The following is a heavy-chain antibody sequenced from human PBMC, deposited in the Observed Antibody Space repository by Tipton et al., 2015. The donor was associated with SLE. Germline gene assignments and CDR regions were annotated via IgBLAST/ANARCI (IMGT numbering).Heavy chain of an antibody. CDR3: ARDLAIFGVVPFNYMDI. J-gene: IGHJ6*03. Sequence: TLSLTCTVSGDSISSSFYFWVWIRQPPGKGLEWIASMYSGGSTDYNPSLKSRVTMSLDTSNNQFSLKLRSVTAADTAVYYCARDLAIFGVVPFNYMDIWGKGTTVTVSS. CDR1: GDSISSSFYF. D-gene: IGHD3-3*01. CDR2: MYSGGST. V-gene: IGHV4-39*07.